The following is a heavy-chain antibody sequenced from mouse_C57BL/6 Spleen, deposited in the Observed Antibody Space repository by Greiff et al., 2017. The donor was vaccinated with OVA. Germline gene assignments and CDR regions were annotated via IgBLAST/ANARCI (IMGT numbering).Heavy chain of an antibody. CDR3: ARFYDGYLAY. D-gene: IGHD2-3*01. J-gene: IGHJ3*01. V-gene: IGHV1-64*01. CDR1: GYTFTSYW. Sequence: QVQLQQPGAELVKPGASVKLSCKASGYTFTSYWMHWVKQRPGQGLEWIGMIHPNSGSTNYNEKVKSKATLTVDKSSSTAYMQHRSLTSEDSAVYYGARFYDGYLAYWGQGTLVTVSA. CDR2: IHPNSGST.